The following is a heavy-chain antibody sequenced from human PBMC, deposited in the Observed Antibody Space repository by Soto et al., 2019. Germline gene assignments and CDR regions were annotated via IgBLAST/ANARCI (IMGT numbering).Heavy chain of an antibody. CDR3: AGPAPGIAARRGAGIDY. J-gene: IGHJ4*02. CDR1: GGSISSSSYY. V-gene: IGHV4-39*01. CDR2: IYYSGST. Sequence: QLQLQESGPGLVKPSETLSLTCTVSGGSISSSSYYWGWIRQPPGKGLEWIGSIYYSGSTYYNPSLKSRVTLSRATSTNQSSLKLSSVTAADTAVYYCAGPAPGIAARRGAGIDYWGQGTLVTVSS. D-gene: IGHD6-6*01.